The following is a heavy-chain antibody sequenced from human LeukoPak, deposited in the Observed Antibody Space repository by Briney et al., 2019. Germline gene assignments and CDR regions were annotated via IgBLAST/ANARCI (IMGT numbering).Heavy chain of an antibody. Sequence: ASVKVSCKASGYTFTSYVISWVRQAPGQGLEWMRWISAYNGNTNYAEKLHGRVTMTTATSKSTDYMELRSLRSDDTAVYYCARDPGYSSGWYLDYWGQGTLVTVSS. J-gene: IGHJ4*02. D-gene: IGHD6-19*01. CDR2: ISAYNGNT. V-gene: IGHV1-18*01. CDR1: GYTFTSYV. CDR3: ARDPGYSSGWYLDY.